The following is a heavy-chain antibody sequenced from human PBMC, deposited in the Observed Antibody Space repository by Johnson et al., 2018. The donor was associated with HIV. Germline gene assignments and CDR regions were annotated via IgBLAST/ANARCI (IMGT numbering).Heavy chain of an antibody. Sequence: QVQLVESGGGVVQPGRSLRLSCAASGFVFSSYAMHWVRQAPGKGLEWVALISYDGSNKNYADSVKGRFTISRDNSKNTLYLQMNSLRAEDTAVYYCAKSPGKDHGGNSGGIDIWGQGTMVTVSS. CDR2: ISYDGSNK. D-gene: IGHD4-23*01. J-gene: IGHJ3*02. CDR3: AKSPGKDHGGNSGGIDI. V-gene: IGHV3-30-3*02. CDR1: GFVFSSYA.